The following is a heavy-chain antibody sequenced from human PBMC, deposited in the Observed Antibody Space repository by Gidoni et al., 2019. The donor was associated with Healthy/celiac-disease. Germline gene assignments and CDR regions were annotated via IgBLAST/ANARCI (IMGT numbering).Heavy chain of an antibody. CDR1: GFTFSSYE. J-gene: IGHJ4*02. CDR2: ISSSGSTI. Sequence: EVQLVESGGGLVQPGGSLRLSCAASGFTFSSYEMNWVRQAPGKGLEWVSYISSSGSTIYYADSVKGRFTISRDNAKNSLYLQMNSLRAEDTAVYYCARHSMVRGLDYWGQGTLVTVSS. CDR3: ARHSMVRGLDY. D-gene: IGHD3-10*01. V-gene: IGHV3-48*03.